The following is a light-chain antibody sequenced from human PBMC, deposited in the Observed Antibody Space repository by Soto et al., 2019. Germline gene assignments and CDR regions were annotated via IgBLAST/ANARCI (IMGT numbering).Light chain of an antibody. Sequence: DIQITQSPSTLSASVGDSVNITCRASQRISDSLAWYQQKPGKVPDLLISDVYSLERGVTSRFSGSGSGTECTLTISSMQPDNYASFFCKQYNAYSLTFGRGNKMEIK. CDR3: KQYNAYSLT. CDR1: QRISDS. J-gene: IGKJ1*01. CDR2: DVY. V-gene: IGKV1-5*01.